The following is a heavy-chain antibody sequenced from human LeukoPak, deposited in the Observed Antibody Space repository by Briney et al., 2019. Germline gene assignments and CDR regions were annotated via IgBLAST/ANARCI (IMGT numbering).Heavy chain of an antibody. CDR3: ASRSPLNDIFYGMDV. Sequence: ASVKVSCKASGGTFSSYAISWVRQAPGQGLEWMGRIIPILGIANCAQKFQGRVTITADKSTSTAYMELSSLRSEDTAVYYCASRSPLNDIFYGMDVWGQGTTVTVSS. V-gene: IGHV1-69*04. CDR2: IIPILGIA. J-gene: IGHJ6*02. D-gene: IGHD3-9*01. CDR1: GGTFSSYA.